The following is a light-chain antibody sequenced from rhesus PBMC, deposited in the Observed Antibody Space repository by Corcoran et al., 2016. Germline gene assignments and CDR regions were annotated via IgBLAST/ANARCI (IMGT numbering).Light chain of an antibody. CDR2: YAN. CDR1: QGISSY. J-gene: IGKJ4*01. CDR3: PQYNSLPLT. Sequence: DIQMTQSSSSLSASVGDRVTITCRASQGISSYLNWYQQKSGKAPKLLIYYANRLESGVPSRFSGNGSGTDFTLIVRNLQPEDFSTYYCPQYNSLPLTVSGGTKVEIK. V-gene: IGKV1-32*01.